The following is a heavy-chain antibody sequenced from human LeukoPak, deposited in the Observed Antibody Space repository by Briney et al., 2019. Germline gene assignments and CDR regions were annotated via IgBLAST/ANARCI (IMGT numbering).Heavy chain of an antibody. Sequence: GGSLRLSCSASGFTFSSYAMHWVRQAPGKGLEYVSAISANGGNTYYADPLKGRFTISRDNSQNTLYLQMSSLRVEDTAVYYCVITSATGPLDYWGQGTLVSVSS. V-gene: IGHV3-64D*09. CDR1: GFTFSSYA. D-gene: IGHD6-6*01. CDR2: ISANGGNT. J-gene: IGHJ4*02. CDR3: VITSATGPLDY.